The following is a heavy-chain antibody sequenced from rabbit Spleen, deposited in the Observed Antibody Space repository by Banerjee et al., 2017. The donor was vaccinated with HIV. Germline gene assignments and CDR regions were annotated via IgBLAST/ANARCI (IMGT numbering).Heavy chain of an antibody. V-gene: IGHV1S40*01. J-gene: IGHJ6*01. Sequence: QSLEESGGDLVKPGASLTLTCTASGFSFSSSSYMCWVRQAPGKGLEWIACIAGGSSGFTYSATWAKGRFTCSKTSSTTVTLQMTSLTVADTATYFCARDTGSSFSSYGMDLWGPGTLVTVS. CDR3: ARDTGSSFSSYGMDL. D-gene: IGHD8-1*01. CDR1: GFSFSSSSY. CDR2: IAGGSSGFT.